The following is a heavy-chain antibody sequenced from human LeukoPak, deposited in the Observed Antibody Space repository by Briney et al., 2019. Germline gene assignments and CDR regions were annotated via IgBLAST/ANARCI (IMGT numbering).Heavy chain of an antibody. CDR1: GYTLTELS. CDR3: ARDQDIVVVVAAHNWFDP. Sequence: ASVKVSCKVSGYTLTELSMHWVRQAPGKGLEWMGGFDPEDGETIYAQKFQGRVTMTEDTSTDTAYMELSSLRSEDTAVYYCARDQDIVVVVAAHNWFDPWGQGTLVTVSS. CDR2: FDPEDGET. D-gene: IGHD2-15*01. V-gene: IGHV1-24*01. J-gene: IGHJ5*02.